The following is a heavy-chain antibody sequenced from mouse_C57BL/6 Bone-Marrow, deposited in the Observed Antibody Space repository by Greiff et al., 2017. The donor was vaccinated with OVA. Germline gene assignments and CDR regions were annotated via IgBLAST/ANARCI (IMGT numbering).Heavy chain of an antibody. CDR1: GFTFSDAW. CDR3: TGYSSLGYFDY. V-gene: IGHV6-6*01. J-gene: IGHJ2*01. CDR2: IRNKANNHAT. Sequence: EVKVVESGGGLVQPGGSMKLSCAASGFTFSDAWMDWVRQSPEKGLEWVAEIRNKANNHATYYAESVKGRFTIARDDSKSSVYLQMNSLRAEDTGIYYCTGYSSLGYFDYWGQGTTLTVSS. D-gene: IGHD2-2*01.